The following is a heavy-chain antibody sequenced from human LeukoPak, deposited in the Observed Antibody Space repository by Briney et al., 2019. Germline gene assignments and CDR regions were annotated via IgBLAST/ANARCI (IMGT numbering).Heavy chain of an antibody. CDR2: INHSGST. D-gene: IGHD2-15*01. CDR3: ARGPDIVVVVAATLDWYFDL. CDR1: GGSISSSSYY. J-gene: IGHJ2*01. V-gene: IGHV4-39*07. Sequence: SETLSLTCTVSGGSISSSSYYWGWIRQPPGKGLEWIGEINHSGSTNYNPSLKSRVTISVDTSKNQFSLKLSSVTAADTAVYYCARGPDIVVVVAATLDWYFDLWGRGTLVTVSS.